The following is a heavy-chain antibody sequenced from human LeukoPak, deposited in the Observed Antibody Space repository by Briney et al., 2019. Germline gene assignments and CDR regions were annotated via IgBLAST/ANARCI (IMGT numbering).Heavy chain of an antibody. V-gene: IGHV3-66*01. CDR3: ARGSSGWKNYYYYMDV. Sequence: GGSLRLSCAASGFTVSSNYMSWVRQAPGKGLEWVSVIYSGGSTYYADSVKGRFTISRDNSKNTLYLQMNSLRAEDTAVYYCARGSSGWKNYYYYMDVWGKGTTVTISS. CDR1: GFTVSSNY. J-gene: IGHJ6*03. CDR2: IYSGGST. D-gene: IGHD6-19*01.